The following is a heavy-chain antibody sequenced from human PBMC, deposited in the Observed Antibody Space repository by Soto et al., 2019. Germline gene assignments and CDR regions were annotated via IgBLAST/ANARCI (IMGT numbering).Heavy chain of an antibody. V-gene: IGHV3-74*01. CDR3: AGGSGWYSPDY. D-gene: IGHD6-19*01. CDR1: GFTFSSYW. CDR2: INSDGSST. J-gene: IGHJ4*02. Sequence: EVQLAESGGGLVQPGGSLRLSCAASGFTFSSYWMHWVRQAPGKGLVWVSRINSDGSSTRYADSVKGRFTISRDNAKNTLYLQMNSLRAEDTAVYSCAGGSGWYSPDYWGPGTLVTVSS.